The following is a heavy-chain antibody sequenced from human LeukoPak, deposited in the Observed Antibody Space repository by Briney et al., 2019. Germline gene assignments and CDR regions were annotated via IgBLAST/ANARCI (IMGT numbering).Heavy chain of an antibody. Sequence: GASVKVSCKASGYTFTSYGISWVRQAPGQGLEWMGWINSNTGNPTYAQGFTGRFVFSLDTSVSTAYLQISSLKAEDTAVYYCARGEYSASWYTPHGMAVWGQGTTVTVSS. J-gene: IGHJ6*02. CDR2: INSNTGNP. V-gene: IGHV7-4-1*02. CDR3: ARGEYSASWYTPHGMAV. D-gene: IGHD6-13*01. CDR1: GYTFTSYG.